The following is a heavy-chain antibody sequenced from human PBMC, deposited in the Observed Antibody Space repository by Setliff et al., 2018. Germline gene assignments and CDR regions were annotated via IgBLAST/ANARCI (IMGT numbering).Heavy chain of an antibody. V-gene: IGHV4-34*01. CDR1: GVSLSDCY. D-gene: IGHD3-3*01. J-gene: IGHJ4*02. CDR2: INHSGNT. CDR3: RLWSGYYKNDY. Sequence: PSETLSLTCTVYGVSLSDCYWGWVRQSPGKGLDWIGEINHSGNTNYDPSLEGRISISVDTSKRQFSLKLSSVTAADMAVYYCRLWSGYYKNDYWAQGTVVTVSS.